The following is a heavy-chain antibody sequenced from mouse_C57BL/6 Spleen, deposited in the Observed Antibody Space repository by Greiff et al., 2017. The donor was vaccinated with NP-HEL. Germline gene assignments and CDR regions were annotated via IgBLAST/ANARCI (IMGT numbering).Heavy chain of an antibody. CDR3: TTLYDGYYNYYAMDY. D-gene: IGHD2-3*01. V-gene: IGHV14-4*01. CDR1: GFNIKDDY. J-gene: IGHJ4*01. CDR2: IDPENVDT. Sequence: EVQLQQSGAELVRPGASVKLSCTASGFNIKDDYMHWVKQRPEQGLEWIGWIDPENVDTEYASKFQGKATITADTSSNTAYLQLSSLTSEDTAVYYCTTLYDGYYNYYAMDYWGQGTSVTVSS.